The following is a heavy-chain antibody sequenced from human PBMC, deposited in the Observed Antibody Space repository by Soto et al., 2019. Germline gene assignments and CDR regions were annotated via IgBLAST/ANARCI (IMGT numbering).Heavy chain of an antibody. CDR3: ARGGYYILTGYSGYYYYVKDG. J-gene: IGHJ6*02. D-gene: IGHD3-9*01. CDR1: GASVSSNRAA. Sequence: PSTTLSLTCAISGASVSSNRAAWNWIRQAPSRGLDWLGRTYYRSKGDNDYAVCVKSRITINPDTSKNQFSLQLNSVTPEATAVYYCARGGYYILTGYSGYYYYVKDGCRQRTTLTAAS. CDR2: TYYRSKGDN. V-gene: IGHV6-1*01.